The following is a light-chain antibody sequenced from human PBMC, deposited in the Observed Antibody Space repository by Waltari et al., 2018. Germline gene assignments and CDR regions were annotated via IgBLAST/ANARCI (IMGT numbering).Light chain of an antibody. CDR2: LNSDGSH. CDR3: QTWGTGIHV. V-gene: IGLV4-69*01. Sequence: QLVLTQSPSASASLGASVKLTCTLSSGHSSYAIAWHQQQPEKGPRYLMKLNSDGSHSKGDGLPDRFSGSSSGAERYLTISSLQSEDEADYYCQTWGTGIHVFGGGTKLTVL. CDR1: SGHSSYA. J-gene: IGLJ3*02.